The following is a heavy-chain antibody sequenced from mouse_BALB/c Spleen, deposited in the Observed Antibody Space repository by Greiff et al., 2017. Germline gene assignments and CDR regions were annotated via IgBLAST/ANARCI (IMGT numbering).Heavy chain of an antibody. CDR1: GYTFTDYY. CDR2: VNPYNGGT. CDR3: ARWDYRYDRAMDY. Sequence: EVQLQQSGPELVKPGASVKMSCKASGYTFTDYYMDWVKQSHGESFEWIGRVNPYNGGTIYNQKFKGKATLTVDKSSSTAYMELRSLTSEDTAVYYCARWDYRYDRAMDYWGQGTSVTVSS. V-gene: IGHV1-18*01. J-gene: IGHJ4*01. D-gene: IGHD2-14*01.